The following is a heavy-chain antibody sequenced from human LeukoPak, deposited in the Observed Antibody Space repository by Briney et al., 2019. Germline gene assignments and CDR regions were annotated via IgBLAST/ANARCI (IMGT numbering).Heavy chain of an antibody. CDR2: ISGSGGST. Sequence: GGSLRLSCAASGFTFSTYAMSWVRQAPGKWLEWVSAISGSGGSTYCADSVKGRFTISRDNSENTLYLQMNSLRAEDTAVYYCAKGWQYHSSPFDSWGQGTLVTVSS. CDR1: GFTFSTYA. CDR3: AKGWQYHSSPFDS. D-gene: IGHD3-22*01. J-gene: IGHJ4*02. V-gene: IGHV3-23*01.